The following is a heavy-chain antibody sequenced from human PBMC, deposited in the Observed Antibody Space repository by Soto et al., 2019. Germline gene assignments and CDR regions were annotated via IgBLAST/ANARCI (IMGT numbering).Heavy chain of an antibody. J-gene: IGHJ6*02. CDR1: GFTFSSYS. D-gene: IGHD2-21*02. Sequence: EVQMVECGGGLVKPGGSLRLSYAASGFTFSSYSMNWVCQAPGNGLEWVSSISSSSSYIYYADSVKGRFTISRDNAKNSLHLHMNSLSAEDTAVYYCATAPWGGDSYGMDVWGQGTTVPVSS. CDR3: ATAPWGGDSYGMDV. CDR2: ISSSSSYI. V-gene: IGHV3-21*01.